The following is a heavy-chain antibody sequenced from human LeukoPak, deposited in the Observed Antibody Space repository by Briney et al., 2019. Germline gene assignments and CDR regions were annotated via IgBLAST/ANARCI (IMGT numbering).Heavy chain of an antibody. J-gene: IGHJ5*02. CDR2: IMPLFGTA. CDR3: ARDVHGDYGSGWFDP. V-gene: IGHV1-69*05. D-gene: IGHD4-17*01. Sequence: SMKVSCKTSGGTFNNSAISWVRQAPEQGLEWLGGIMPLFGTAGYAQKFQGRVTITKDESTRTVYLELTSLTSDDTAVYYCARDVHGDYGSGWFDPWGQGTLVSVSS. CDR1: GGTFNNSA.